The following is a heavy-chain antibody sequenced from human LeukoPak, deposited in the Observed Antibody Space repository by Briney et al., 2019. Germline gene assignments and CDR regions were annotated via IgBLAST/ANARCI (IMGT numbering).Heavy chain of an antibody. Sequence: GGSLRLSCAASGFTFSSYAMSWVRQAPGKGLEWVSAISGSGGSTYYADSVKGRFTISRDNCKNTLYLQMNSLRAEDTAVYYCAKDLWWELLHDYWGQGTLVTVSS. CDR3: AKDLWWELLHDY. J-gene: IGHJ4*02. CDR2: ISGSGGST. D-gene: IGHD1-26*01. CDR1: GFTFSSYA. V-gene: IGHV3-23*01.